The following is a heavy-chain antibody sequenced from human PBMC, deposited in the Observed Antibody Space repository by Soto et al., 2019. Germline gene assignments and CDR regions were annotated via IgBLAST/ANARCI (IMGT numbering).Heavy chain of an antibody. D-gene: IGHD3-9*01. CDR2: INSDGSST. CDR1: GFTFSSYW. Sequence: EVQLVESGGGLVQPGGSLRLSCAASGFTFSSYWMHWVRQAPGKGLVWVSRINSDGSSTSYADSVKGRFTISRYNAKNTLYLQMSSLRGEDTAVYYCARNLQADYFDWPYFDYWGQGTLVTVSS. J-gene: IGHJ4*02. CDR3: ARNLQADYFDWPYFDY. V-gene: IGHV3-74*01.